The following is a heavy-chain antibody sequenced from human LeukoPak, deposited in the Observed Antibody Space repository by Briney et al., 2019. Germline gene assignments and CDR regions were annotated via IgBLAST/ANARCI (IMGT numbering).Heavy chain of an antibody. V-gene: IGHV3-9*01. D-gene: IGHD5-18*01. J-gene: IGHJ3*02. CDR2: ISWNSGSI. CDR1: GFTFDDYA. Sequence: GRSLRLSCAASGFTFDDYAMHWVRQAPGKGLEWVSGISWNSGSIGYADSVKGRFTIPRDNAKNSLYLQMNGLRAEDTALYYCAKASGYPYDAFDIWGQGTMVTVSS. CDR3: AKASGYPYDAFDI.